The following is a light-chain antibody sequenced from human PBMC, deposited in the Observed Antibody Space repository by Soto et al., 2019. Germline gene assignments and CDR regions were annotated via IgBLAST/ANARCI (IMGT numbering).Light chain of an antibody. V-gene: IGKV1-39*01. CDR2: AAS. CDR3: QQSYSSPPYT. CDR1: QSISSN. Sequence: DILMTQSPSSLSASLGDRATLSCRASQSISSNLDWYQQKPGKAPRLLIYAASTWESGIPSRFSGSGSGTEFTLTISSLQSEDFATYYCQQSYSSPPYTFGQGTKLEIK. J-gene: IGKJ2*01.